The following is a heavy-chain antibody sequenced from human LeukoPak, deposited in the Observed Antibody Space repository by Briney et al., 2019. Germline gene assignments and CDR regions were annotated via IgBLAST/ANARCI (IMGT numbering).Heavy chain of an antibody. CDR3: ARDQYSYAHAAH. Sequence: GGSLRLSCAASGFTVSSNYMSWVRQAPGKGLEXVSVIYSGGTTYYADSVKGRFTISRDNSKNTLHLQMNSLRAEDTAVYYCARDQYSYAHAAHWGQGTLVTVSS. CDR2: IYSGGTT. J-gene: IGHJ4*02. CDR1: GFTVSSNY. V-gene: IGHV3-66*01. D-gene: IGHD5-18*01.